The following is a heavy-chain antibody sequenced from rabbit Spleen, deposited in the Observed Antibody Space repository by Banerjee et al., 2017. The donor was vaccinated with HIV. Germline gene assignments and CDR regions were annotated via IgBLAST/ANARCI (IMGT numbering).Heavy chain of an antibody. Sequence: QSLEETGGDLVKPEGSLTLTCTAFGFSFSSNIMCWVRQAPGKGLEWIACIYGGSTTTTYYASWAKGRFTISKTSSTAVTLQMTSLTAADTATYFCARTTSTSYWYFTLWGQGTLVTVS. CDR3: ARTTSTSYWYFTL. J-gene: IGHJ4*01. V-gene: IGHV1S40*01. CDR2: IYGGSTTTT. D-gene: IGHD1-1*01. CDR1: GFSFSSNI.